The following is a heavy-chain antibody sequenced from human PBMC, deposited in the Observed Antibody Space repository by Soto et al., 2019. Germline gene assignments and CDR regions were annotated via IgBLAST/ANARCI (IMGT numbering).Heavy chain of an antibody. Sequence: QVQLVQSGAEVKKPGSSVKVSCTASGGTFSSYAISWVRQAPGQGLEWMGGIIPIFGTANYAQKFQGRVTITADESTSTAYMELSSLRSEDTAVYYCATRQPTYCSGGSCYGMDVWGQGTTVTVSS. CDR2: IIPIFGTA. CDR1: GGTFSSYA. V-gene: IGHV1-69*01. D-gene: IGHD2-15*01. CDR3: ATRQPTYCSGGSCYGMDV. J-gene: IGHJ6*02.